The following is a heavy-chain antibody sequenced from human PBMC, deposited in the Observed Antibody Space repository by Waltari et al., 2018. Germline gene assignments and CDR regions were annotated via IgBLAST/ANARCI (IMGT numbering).Heavy chain of an antibody. Sequence: EVQLLESGGGLVQPGGSLRLSCPAPRFPFRDYALSWVRQAPGKGLEWVSAINDNSGSTCYAASVKGRFTISRDNSKNTRYLQMDSLRADDTAVYDCAKDMTRYSSSSYFDQWGQGTLVTVSS. CDR2: INDNSGST. CDR1: RFPFRDYA. CDR3: AKDMTRYSSSSYFDQ. V-gene: IGHV3-23*01. D-gene: IGHD6-6*01. J-gene: IGHJ4*02.